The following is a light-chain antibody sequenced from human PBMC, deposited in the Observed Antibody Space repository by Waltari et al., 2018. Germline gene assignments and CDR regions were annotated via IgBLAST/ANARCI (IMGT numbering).Light chain of an antibody. V-gene: IGLV2-14*03. Sequence: QSALTQPASVSGSPGQSISISCTGTSIDIGHYDYVSWYQQQPGKAPKMLFYDVSHRPSGVSNLFSGSKSGNTASLIISGLQSEDEGDYYCSSYSGTNTRVIFGGGTKLTVL. CDR1: SIDIGHYDY. CDR2: DVS. CDR3: SSYSGTNTRVI. J-gene: IGLJ2*01.